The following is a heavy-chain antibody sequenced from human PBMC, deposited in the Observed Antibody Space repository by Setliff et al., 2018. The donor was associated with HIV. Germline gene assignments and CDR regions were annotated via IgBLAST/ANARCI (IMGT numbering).Heavy chain of an antibody. CDR3: ARDPAMSGWALAD. CDR1: GFTFKTDA. D-gene: IGHD6-19*01. Sequence: PGGSLRLSCAASGFTFKTDAMHWVRQAPGKGLEWVAFIWYDGSNKEYGDSVKGRFTISRDNSKNMVYLEMNNLRGEDSAVYYCARDPAMSGWALADWGQGTQVTV. CDR2: IWYDGSNK. V-gene: IGHV3-33*01. J-gene: IGHJ4*02.